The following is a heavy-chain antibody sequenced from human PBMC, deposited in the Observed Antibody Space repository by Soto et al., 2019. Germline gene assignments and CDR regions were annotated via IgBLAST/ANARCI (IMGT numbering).Heavy chain of an antibody. CDR1: GGSFSGSY. Sequence: QVQLQQWGAGLLKPSETLSLTCAVSGGSFSGSYWSWIRQPPGKGLEWIGEINHGGSTNYNPSLTSRVTISVDTSKSQFSLKLTSVTAADTAVYFCARRPLGYYYGLDVWGQGTTVTVSS. CDR3: ARRPLGYYYGLDV. CDR2: INHGGST. V-gene: IGHV4-34*01. J-gene: IGHJ6*02.